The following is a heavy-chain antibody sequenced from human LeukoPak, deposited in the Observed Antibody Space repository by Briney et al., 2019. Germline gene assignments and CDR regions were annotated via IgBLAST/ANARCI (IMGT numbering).Heavy chain of an antibody. V-gene: IGHV1-2*02. CDR2: INPNSGGT. CDR1: GYTFTGYY. Sequence: ASVKVSCKASGYTFTGYYMHWARQAPGQGLEWMGWINPNSGGTNYAQKFQGRVTMTRDTSISTAYMELRRLRDDDTAVYYCARDQRLWWSRGVYYFDYWGQGTLVTVSS. CDR3: ARDQRLWWSRGVYYFDY. J-gene: IGHJ4*02. D-gene: IGHD2-21*01.